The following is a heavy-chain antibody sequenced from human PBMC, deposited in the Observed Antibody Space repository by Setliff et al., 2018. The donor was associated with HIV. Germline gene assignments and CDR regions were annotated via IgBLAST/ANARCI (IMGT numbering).Heavy chain of an antibody. J-gene: IGHJ6*02. CDR2: INTDGSSA. D-gene: IGHD3-10*01. CDR3: ARGSLRGVLALGMDV. CDR1: GLTFSNSW. Sequence: GGSLRLSCAASGLTFSNSWMHWVRQAPGKGLVWVSRINTDGSSATYADSVKGRFTNSRDNAKNTLYLQMNSLRAEDTAIYYCARGSLRGVLALGMDVWGQGTTVTVSS. V-gene: IGHV3-74*03.